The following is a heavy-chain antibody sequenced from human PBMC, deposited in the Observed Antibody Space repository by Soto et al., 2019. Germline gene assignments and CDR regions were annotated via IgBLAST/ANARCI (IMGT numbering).Heavy chain of an antibody. CDR2: IYYIGNT. V-gene: IGHV4-39*02. CDR3: GAQDYVAKRYHFAT. D-gene: IGHD4-17*01. J-gene: IGHJ5*02. CDR1: GGSISTRSSY. Sequence: ETLSLTCTVSGGSISTRSSYWGWIRQPPGKGLEWIGNIYYIGNTYYNPSLKSRVAISIDSSEARFSLNLNSVTTADTAVYYCGAQDYVAKRYHFATWGQGTMVTVSS.